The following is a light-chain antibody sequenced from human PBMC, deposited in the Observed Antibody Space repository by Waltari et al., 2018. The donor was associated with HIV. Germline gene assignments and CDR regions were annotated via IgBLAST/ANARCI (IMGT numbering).Light chain of an antibody. V-gene: IGLV1-44*01. J-gene: IGLJ1*01. Sequence: QSVLTQPPSASGTPGQRVTISCSAGSSNIGANIVTWYQLLPGRAPRLLIYATNQRPSGVPDRFSGSKSGTSASLAISGLQSEDEGDYYCATWDNGLNGRHVFGTGTQVTV. CDR2: ATN. CDR1: SSNIGANI. CDR3: ATWDNGLNGRHV.